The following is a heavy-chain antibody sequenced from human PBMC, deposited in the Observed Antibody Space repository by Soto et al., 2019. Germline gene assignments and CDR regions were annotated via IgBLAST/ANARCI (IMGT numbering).Heavy chain of an antibody. Sequence: GESLKISCKGSGYSFTTYWIAWVRQMPGKGLEWMGIINPTDSDTKYSPSFQGQVTISADQSISTAYLQWSSLKASDTAMYYCARREQYYFHSYGMDVWGQGTTVTVSS. J-gene: IGHJ6*02. CDR3: ARREQYYFHSYGMDV. CDR1: GYSFTTYW. V-gene: IGHV5-51*01. CDR2: INPTDSDT.